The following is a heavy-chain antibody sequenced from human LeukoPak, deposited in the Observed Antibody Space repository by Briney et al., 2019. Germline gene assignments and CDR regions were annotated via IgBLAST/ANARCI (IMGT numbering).Heavy chain of an antibody. CDR2: INTNTGNP. D-gene: IGHD2-2*01. Sequence: ASVEVSCKASGYTFTSYAMNWVRQAPGQGLEWMGWINTNTGNPTYAQGFTGRFVFSLDTSVSTAYLQISSLKAEDTAVYYCARSRQIHCSSTSCYVDFGDYWGQGTLVTVSS. V-gene: IGHV7-4-1*02. CDR3: ARSRQIHCSSTSCYVDFGDY. J-gene: IGHJ4*02. CDR1: GYTFTSYA.